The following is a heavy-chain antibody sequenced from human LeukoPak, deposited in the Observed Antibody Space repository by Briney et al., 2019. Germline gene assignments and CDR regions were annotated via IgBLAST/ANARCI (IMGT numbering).Heavy chain of an antibody. J-gene: IGHJ5*02. CDR2: IKPDSGDT. Sequence: PQASVKVSCKASGYTFSGYYIHWVRQAPGQGLEWMGLIKPDSGDTNYAQNFRGRVTMTRDTSITTAYMELNRLTSDDTAAYYCVRDRPHNWFDPWGQGTPVTVSS. V-gene: IGHV1-2*02. CDR3: VRDRPHNWFDP. CDR1: GYTFSGYY.